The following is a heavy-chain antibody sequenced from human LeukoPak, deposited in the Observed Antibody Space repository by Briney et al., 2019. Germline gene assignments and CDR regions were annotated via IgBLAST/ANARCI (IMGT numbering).Heavy chain of an antibody. J-gene: IGHJ6*02. CDR2: FDPEDGET. CDR3: ARDAQWLDLNYYGMDV. Sequence: ASVKVSCKVSGYTLTELSMHWVRQAPGKGLEWMGGFDPEDGETIYAQKFQGRVTMTTDTSTSTAYMELRSLRSDDTAVYYCARDAQWLDLNYYGMDVWGQGTTVTVSS. V-gene: IGHV1-24*01. CDR1: GYTLTELS. D-gene: IGHD6-19*01.